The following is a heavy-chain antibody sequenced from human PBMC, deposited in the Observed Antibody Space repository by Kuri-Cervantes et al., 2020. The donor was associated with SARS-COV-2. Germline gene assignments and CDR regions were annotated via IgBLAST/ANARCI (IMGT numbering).Heavy chain of an antibody. CDR1: GGISFNHP. D-gene: IGHD3-16*02. Sequence: SVMVTFKSSGGISFNHPISWVRQAPGQGLEWMGGILPILDAANYAQKFQGRVTITADESTSTAYMELSSLRSEDTAVYYCARDGGLIMTRDLQNDAFDIWGQGTMVTVSS. V-gene: IGHV1-69*13. J-gene: IGHJ3*02. CDR2: ILPILDAA. CDR3: ARDGGLIMTRDLQNDAFDI.